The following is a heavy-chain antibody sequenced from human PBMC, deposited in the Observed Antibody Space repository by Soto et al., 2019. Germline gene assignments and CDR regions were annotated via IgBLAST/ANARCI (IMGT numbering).Heavy chain of an antibody. CDR2: LIPNFDTP. J-gene: IGHJ6*02. D-gene: IGHD3-10*01. V-gene: IGHV1-69*01. CDR1: GGTFNNYA. CDR3: AVAMVREILIFESSGMHV. Sequence: QVQLVQSGAEVKKPGSSVMVSCKTSGGTFNNYAISWVRQAPGQGLEWMGGLIPNFDTPNYAQKFQDRLTIIADESTSTVSMELRSLRSDDTAVYYCAVAMVREILIFESSGMHVWGQGTTVTVSS.